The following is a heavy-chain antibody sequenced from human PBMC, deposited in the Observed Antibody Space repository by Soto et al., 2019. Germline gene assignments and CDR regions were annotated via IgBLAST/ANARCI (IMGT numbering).Heavy chain of an antibody. CDR1: GFTFGDYA. V-gene: IGHV3-49*03. CDR3: TTNYYDSSGYDNWFDL. Sequence: GGSLRLSCTASGFTFGDYAMSWFRQAPGKGLEWVGFIRSKAYGGTTEYAASVKGRFTISRDDSKSIAYLQMNSLKTEDTAVYYCTTNYYDSSGYDNWFDLWGQGTLVTVSS. D-gene: IGHD3-22*01. CDR2: IRSKAYGGTT. J-gene: IGHJ5*02.